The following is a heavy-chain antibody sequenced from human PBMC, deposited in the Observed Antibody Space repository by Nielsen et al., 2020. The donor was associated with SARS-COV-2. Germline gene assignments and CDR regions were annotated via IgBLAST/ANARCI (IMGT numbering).Heavy chain of an antibody. CDR2: ISAYNGNT. D-gene: IGHD3-9*01. V-gene: IGHV1-18*01. Sequence: WVRQAPGQGLEWMGWISAYNGNTNYAQKFQGRVTMTRDTSTSTVYMELSSLRSEDTAVYYCARDYDILTGSQGYYWFDPWGQGTLVTVSS. CDR3: ARDYDILTGSQGYYWFDP. J-gene: IGHJ5*02.